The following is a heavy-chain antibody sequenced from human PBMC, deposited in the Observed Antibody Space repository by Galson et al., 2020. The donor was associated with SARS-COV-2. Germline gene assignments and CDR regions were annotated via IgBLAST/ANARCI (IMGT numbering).Heavy chain of an antibody. Sequence: GGSLSLSCAASGFTVSNNYMNWVRQAPEKGLEWVSVIYSGGGTYYADSVKGRFTISRDNSKNTLYLQMNSLRAEDTAVYYCAREGIVGAIQLTHWGQGILVTVSS. D-gene: IGHD1-26*01. CDR2: IYSGGGT. J-gene: IGHJ4*02. V-gene: IGHV3-66*02. CDR1: GFTVSNNY. CDR3: AREGIVGAIQLTH.